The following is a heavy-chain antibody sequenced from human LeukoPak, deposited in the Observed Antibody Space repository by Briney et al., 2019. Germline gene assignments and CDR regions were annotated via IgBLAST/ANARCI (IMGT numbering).Heavy chain of an antibody. D-gene: IGHD5-18*01. J-gene: IGHJ4*02. CDR2: ISSSGSTI. Sequence: GGSLRLSCAASGLTFSDYYMSWIRQAPGKGLEWVSYISSSGSTIYYADSVKGRFTISRDNAKNSLYLQMNSLRAEDTAVYYCARVEYSYGLYYFDYWGQGTLVTVSS. V-gene: IGHV3-11*01. CDR1: GLTFSDYY. CDR3: ARVEYSYGLYYFDY.